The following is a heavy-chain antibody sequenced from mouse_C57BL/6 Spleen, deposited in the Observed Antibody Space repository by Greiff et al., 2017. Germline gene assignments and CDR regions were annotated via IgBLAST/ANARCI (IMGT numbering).Heavy chain of an antibody. J-gene: IGHJ4*01. CDR1: GYTFTSYW. CDR3: AKYYYGSSWNAMDY. D-gene: IGHD1-1*01. Sequence: VQLQQSGAELVKPGASVKMSCKASGYTFTSYWITWVKQRPGQGLEWIGDIYPGSGSTNYNEKFKSKATLTVDTSSSTAYMQLSSLTSEDSAVYYCAKYYYGSSWNAMDYWGQGTSVTVSS. V-gene: IGHV1-55*01. CDR2: IYPGSGST.